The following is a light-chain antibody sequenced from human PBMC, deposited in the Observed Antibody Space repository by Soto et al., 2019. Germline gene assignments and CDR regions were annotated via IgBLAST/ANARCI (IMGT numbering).Light chain of an antibody. CDR2: GAS. CDR3: QHYGTSPGT. J-gene: IGKJ1*01. Sequence: EIVLTQSPGTLSLSPGERATLSCRASQSIDSKYLGWYQQKPGQTPRLLIYGASSRATGIPDRFSGSGSGTDFTLTISRLEAEDFAVYYCQHYGTSPGTFGQGTKVEIK. CDR1: QSIDSKY. V-gene: IGKV3-20*01.